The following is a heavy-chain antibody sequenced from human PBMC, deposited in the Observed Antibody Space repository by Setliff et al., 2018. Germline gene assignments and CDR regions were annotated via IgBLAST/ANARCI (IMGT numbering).Heavy chain of an antibody. CDR3: ARDRGQVTVNNRYGFYYYGMDV. V-gene: IGHV3-74*01. CDR1: GFTFSSYW. J-gene: IGHJ6*02. Sequence: SLRLSCAASGFTFSSYWMHWVRQAPGKGLVWVSRINSDGSSTSYADSVKGRFTISRDNPKNTLYLRMNALRAEDTGLYYCARDRGQVTVNNRYGFYYYGMDVWGQGTTVTVS. CDR2: INSDGSST. D-gene: IGHD3-16*02.